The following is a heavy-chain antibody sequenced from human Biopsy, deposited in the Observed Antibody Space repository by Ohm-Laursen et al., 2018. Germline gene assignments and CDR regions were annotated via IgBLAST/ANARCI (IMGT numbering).Heavy chain of an antibody. CDR3: ATKLTGYFHH. Sequence: VSSVKVSCKAPGGTFSNYGVNWVRQAPGQGLEWLGGNIPILGTGNYAQKFQDRVTVAADTSTSTATMKLRSLRSDDTAVYYCATKLTGYFHHWGQGTLVIVSS. J-gene: IGHJ1*01. D-gene: IGHD3-9*01. CDR1: GGTFSNYG. V-gene: IGHV1-69*06. CDR2: NIPILGTG.